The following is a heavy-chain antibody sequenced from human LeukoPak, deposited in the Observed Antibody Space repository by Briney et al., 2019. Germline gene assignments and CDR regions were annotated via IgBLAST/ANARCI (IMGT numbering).Heavy chain of an antibody. CDR2: IRHDGSET. D-gene: IGHD3-22*01. J-gene: IGHJ4*02. CDR1: GFPFSPYW. Sequence: GGSLRLSCAASGFPFSPYWMSWVRQAPGKGLEWVANIRHDGSETYYVDSLRGRFTISRDNAKNLVYLQMSSLSAEDTAIYYCARDETYDYESNGYLDFWGQGTVVTVSS. CDR3: ARDETYDYESNGYLDF. V-gene: IGHV3-7*01.